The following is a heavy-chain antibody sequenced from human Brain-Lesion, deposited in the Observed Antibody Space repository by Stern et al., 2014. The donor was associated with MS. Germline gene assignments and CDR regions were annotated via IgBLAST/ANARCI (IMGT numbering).Heavy chain of an antibody. V-gene: IGHV1-2*04. D-gene: IGHD2-15*01. Sequence: QMQLVQSGAEVKKPGASVKVSCTASGYTFTGFFLHWVRQAPGQGLEWVGWVTPNAGVTKSAQKFQGWVTLTRDTSINTVYMELNRLKSDDTAVFYCARGYPFFDNWGQGTLVTVSS. CDR2: VTPNAGVT. J-gene: IGHJ4*02. CDR1: GYTFTGFF. CDR3: ARGYPFFDN.